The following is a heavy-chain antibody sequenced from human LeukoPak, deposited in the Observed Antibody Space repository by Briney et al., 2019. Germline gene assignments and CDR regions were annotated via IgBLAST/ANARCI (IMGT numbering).Heavy chain of an antibody. CDR2: IYHSGST. Sequence: SQTLSLTCTVSGGSISSGGYYWSWIRQPPGKGLEWIGYIYHSGSTYYNPSLKSRVTISVDRSKNQFSLKLSSVTAADTAVYYCARGGEFGSSTGYTTAFDYWGQGTLVTVSS. D-gene: IGHD6-6*01. V-gene: IGHV4-30-2*01. CDR1: GGSISSGGYY. J-gene: IGHJ4*02. CDR3: ARGGEFGSSTGYTTAFDY.